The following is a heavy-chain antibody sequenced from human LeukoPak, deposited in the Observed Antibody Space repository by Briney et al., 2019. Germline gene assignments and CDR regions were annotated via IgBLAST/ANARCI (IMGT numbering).Heavy chain of an antibody. V-gene: IGHV3-21*01. J-gene: IGHJ4*02. D-gene: IGHD6-6*01. Sequence: GGSLRPSCAASGFTFSSYSMNWVRQAPGKGLEWVSSISSSSSYIYYADSVKGRFTISRDNAKNSLYLQVNSLRAEDTAVYYCASGVAARRPDGYWGQGTLVTVSS. CDR3: ASGVAARRPDGY. CDR1: GFTFSSYS. CDR2: ISSSSSYI.